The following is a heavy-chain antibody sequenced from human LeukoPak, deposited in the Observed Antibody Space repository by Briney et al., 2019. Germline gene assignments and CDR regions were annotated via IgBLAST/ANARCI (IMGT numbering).Heavy chain of an antibody. Sequence: SETLSLTCAVCGGSFSGYYWSWIRQPPGKGLEWIGEINHSGSTNYNPSLKSRVTISVDTSKNQFSLELSSVTAADTAVYYCASSGSSSWYLDYWGQGTLVTVSS. J-gene: IGHJ4*02. CDR3: ASSGSSSWYLDY. CDR1: GGSFSGYY. V-gene: IGHV4-34*01. CDR2: INHSGST. D-gene: IGHD6-13*01.